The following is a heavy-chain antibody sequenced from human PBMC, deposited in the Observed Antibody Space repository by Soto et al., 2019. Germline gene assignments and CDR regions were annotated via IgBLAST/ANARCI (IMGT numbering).Heavy chain of an antibody. J-gene: IGHJ4*02. Sequence: PGGSLRLSCAASGFTFDDYAMHWVRQAPGKGLEWVPGISWNSGSIGYADSVKGRFTISRDNAKNSLYLQMNSLRAEDTALYYCAKEDGGSYTYWGQGTLVTVSS. D-gene: IGHD1-26*01. CDR3: AKEDGGSYTY. CDR2: ISWNSGSI. CDR1: GFTFDDYA. V-gene: IGHV3-9*01.